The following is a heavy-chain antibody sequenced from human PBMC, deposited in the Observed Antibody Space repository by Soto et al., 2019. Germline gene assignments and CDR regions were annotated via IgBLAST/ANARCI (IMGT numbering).Heavy chain of an antibody. Sequence: GGSLRLSCAASGFTFSSYGMHWVRQAPGKGLEWVAVISYDGSNKYYADSVKGRFTISRDNSKNTLYLQMNSLRAEDTAVYYCAKGSSGWPRGPGYYYYYYGMDVWGQGTTVTVS. J-gene: IGHJ6*02. D-gene: IGHD6-19*01. CDR1: GFTFSSYG. V-gene: IGHV3-30*18. CDR3: AKGSSGWPRGPGYYYYYYGMDV. CDR2: ISYDGSNK.